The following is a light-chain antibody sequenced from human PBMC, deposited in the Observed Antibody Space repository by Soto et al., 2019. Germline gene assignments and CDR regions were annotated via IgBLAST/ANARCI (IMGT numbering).Light chain of an antibody. V-gene: IGLV3-1*01. CDR1: KLGDKY. Sequence: SYELTQPPSVSVSPGQTASITCSGDKLGDKYACWYQQKPGQSPVVVIYQASKRPSGVPERFSGSNSGNTATLTIRGTQAMDEADYYCQAWDSSNLVVFGGGTKVTVL. CDR2: QAS. CDR3: QAWDSSNLVV. J-gene: IGLJ2*01.